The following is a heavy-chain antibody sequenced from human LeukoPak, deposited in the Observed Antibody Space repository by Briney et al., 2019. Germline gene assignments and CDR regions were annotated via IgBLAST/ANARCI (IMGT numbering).Heavy chain of an antibody. D-gene: IGHD3-16*01. J-gene: IGHJ4*02. V-gene: IGHV3-7*01. CDR1: GLTFSNAW. CDR3: ARGGYEGD. Sequence: SGGSLRLSCAASGLTFSNAWLSWVRQTPTKGLAWVAIMNGDGCATSYVDSLKGRCTISRNNAKNSLYLLMNSLTAADTGGYHCARGGYEGDWGQGTLVTVSS. CDR2: MNGDGCAT.